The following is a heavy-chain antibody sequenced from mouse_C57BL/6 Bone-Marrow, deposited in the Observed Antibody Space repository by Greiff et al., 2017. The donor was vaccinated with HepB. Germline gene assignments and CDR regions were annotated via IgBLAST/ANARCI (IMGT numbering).Heavy chain of an antibody. D-gene: IGHD2-4*01. CDR3: ARNYVGFAY. V-gene: IGHV1-59*01. Sequence: VQLQQPGAELVRPGTSVKLSCKASGYTFTSYWMHWVKQRPGQGLEWIGVIDPSDSYTNDNQKFKGKATLTVETASSTAYMQLSSLTSEDSAVYYCARNYVGFAYWGQGTLVTVSA. CDR1: GYTFTSYW. J-gene: IGHJ3*01. CDR2: IDPSDSYT.